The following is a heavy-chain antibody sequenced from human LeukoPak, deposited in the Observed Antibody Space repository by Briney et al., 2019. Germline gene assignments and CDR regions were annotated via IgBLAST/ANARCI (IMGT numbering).Heavy chain of an antibody. V-gene: IGHV1-18*01. CDR2: ISAYNGNT. D-gene: IGHD3-10*01. CDR1: GYTFTTYA. Sequence: ASVKVSCKASGYTFTTYAMNWVRQAPGQGLEWMGWISAYNGNTNYAQKLQGRVTMTTDTSTSTAYMELRSLRSDDTAVYYCARDMARGVYDYWGQGTLVTVSS. J-gene: IGHJ4*02. CDR3: ARDMARGVYDY.